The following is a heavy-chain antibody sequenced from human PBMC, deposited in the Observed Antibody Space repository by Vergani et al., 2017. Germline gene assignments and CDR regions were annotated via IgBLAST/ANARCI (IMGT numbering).Heavy chain of an antibody. CDR2: SWYDGNNQ. J-gene: IGHJ6*02. CDR1: GFTFSAYG. V-gene: IGHV3-33*01. D-gene: IGHD6-25*01. Sequence: QVQLVESGGGVVQPGRSLRLSCAASGFTFSAYGMHWVRQAPGKGLEWVAVSWYDGNNQYYADSVKGRFTISRDSGENSLFLQMNSLRAEDTAVYYCVRGAAGAQNFDYYSMDVWGHGTTVTVSS. CDR3: VRGAAGAQNFDYYSMDV.